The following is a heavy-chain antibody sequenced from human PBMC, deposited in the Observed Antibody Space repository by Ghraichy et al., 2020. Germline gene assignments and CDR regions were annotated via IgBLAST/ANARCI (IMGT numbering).Heavy chain of an antibody. CDR2: IIPIFGTA. CDR3: ASGAGYSYASSNFDY. D-gene: IGHD5-18*01. J-gene: IGHJ4*02. V-gene: IGHV1-69*13. CDR1: GGTFSSYA. Sequence: SVKVSCKASGGTFSSYAISWVRQAPGQGLEWMGGIIPIFGTANYAQKFQGRVTITADESTSTAYMELSSLRSEDTAVYYCASGAGYSYASSNFDYWGQGTLVTVSS.